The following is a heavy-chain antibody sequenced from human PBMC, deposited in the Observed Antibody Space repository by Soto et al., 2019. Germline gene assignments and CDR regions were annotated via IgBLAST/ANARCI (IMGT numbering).Heavy chain of an antibody. CDR3: ARENYFDY. V-gene: IGHV3-7*04. Sequence: EVQLVESGGGLVQPGGSLRLSCAASGFSFNSYWMGWVRRFPGKGLEWVANIKQDGSEKNYVDSVKGRFTISRDNAKKSLYLQMNSLRAEDTAVYYCARENYFDYWGQGTLVTVSS. J-gene: IGHJ4*02. CDR1: GFSFNSYW. CDR2: IKQDGSEK.